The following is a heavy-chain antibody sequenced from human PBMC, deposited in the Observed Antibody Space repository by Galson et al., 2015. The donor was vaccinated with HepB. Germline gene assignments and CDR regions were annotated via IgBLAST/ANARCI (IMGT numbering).Heavy chain of an antibody. J-gene: IGHJ4*02. V-gene: IGHV3-21*01. CDR1: GFTFSSYS. CDR2: ISSSSSYI. D-gene: IGHD3-16*01. CDR3: ARPADMITFGGGGFDY. Sequence: SLRLSCAASGFTFSSYSMNWVRQAPGKGLEWVSSISSSSSYIYYADSVKGRFTISRDNAKNSLYLQMNSLRAEDTAVYYCARPADMITFGGGGFDYWSQGTLVTVSS.